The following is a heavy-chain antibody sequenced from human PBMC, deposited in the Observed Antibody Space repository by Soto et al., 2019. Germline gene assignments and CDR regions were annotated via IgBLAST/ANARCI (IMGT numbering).Heavy chain of an antibody. D-gene: IGHD1-26*01. CDR1: GASVSSSSVT. Sequence: PSQSLSLTCAISGASVSSSSVTWNWIRQSPSRGLEWLGRTYYRSKWYNDYAESVRSRITINPDTSKNQFSLHLNSVTPEDTAVYYCVRLIGNSWLDFWGQGTLVTVSS. J-gene: IGHJ5*01. CDR2: TYYRSKWYN. V-gene: IGHV6-1*01. CDR3: VRLIGNSWLDF.